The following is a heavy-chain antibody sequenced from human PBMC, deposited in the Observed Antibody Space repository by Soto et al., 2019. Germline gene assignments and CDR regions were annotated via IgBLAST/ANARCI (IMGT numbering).Heavy chain of an antibody. V-gene: IGHV5-10-1*01. Sequence: GESLKISCKGSGYSFAGYWITWVRQKPGKGLEWMGRIDPSDSQTYYSPSFRGHVTISVTKSITTVFLQWSSLRASGTAMYYCARQIYDSDTGPNFQYYFDSWGQGTPVTVSS. D-gene: IGHD3-22*01. CDR1: GYSFAGYW. J-gene: IGHJ4*02. CDR3: ARQIYDSDTGPNFQYYFDS. CDR2: IDPSDSQT.